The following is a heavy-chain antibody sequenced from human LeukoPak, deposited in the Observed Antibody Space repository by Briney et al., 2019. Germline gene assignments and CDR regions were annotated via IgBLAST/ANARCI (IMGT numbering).Heavy chain of an antibody. Sequence: GGSLRLSCAASGFTFSSYSMNWVRQAPGKGLEWVSSISSSSSYIYYADSVKGRFTISRDNAKNSLYLQMNSLRAEDTAVYYCARGRRIAVAYYDYWGQGTLVTVSS. CDR1: GFTFSSYS. CDR3: ARGRRIAVAYYDY. CDR2: ISSSSSYI. D-gene: IGHD6-19*01. J-gene: IGHJ4*02. V-gene: IGHV3-21*01.